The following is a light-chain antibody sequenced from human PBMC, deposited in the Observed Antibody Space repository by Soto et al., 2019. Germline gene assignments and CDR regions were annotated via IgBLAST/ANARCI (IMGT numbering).Light chain of an antibody. J-gene: IGLJ2*01. Sequence: QSALTQPASGSGSPGQSITISCTGTSSDVGGYNYVSWYQQHPGKAPKIMIYDVSNRPSGVSNRVSGTNSGNTAYLTISGLQAEDETEYYCSSYTGSRKPLVFGGGTKLTVL. CDR3: SSYTGSRKPLV. CDR1: SSDVGGYNY. CDR2: DVS. V-gene: IGLV2-14*01.